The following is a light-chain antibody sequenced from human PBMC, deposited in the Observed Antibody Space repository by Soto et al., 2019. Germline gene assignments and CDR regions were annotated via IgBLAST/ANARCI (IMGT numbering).Light chain of an antibody. CDR1: GSDVGGYNY. J-gene: IGLJ7*01. CDR3: SSYAGTNNFVV. CDR2: EVS. Sequence: QSALTQPPSASGSPGQAVTISCTGTGSDVGGYNYVSWYQHHPGKVPKLMIYEVSKRPSGVPDRFSGSKSGNTASLTVFGLQAEDEADYYCSSYAGTNNFVVFGGGTQLTVL. V-gene: IGLV2-8*01.